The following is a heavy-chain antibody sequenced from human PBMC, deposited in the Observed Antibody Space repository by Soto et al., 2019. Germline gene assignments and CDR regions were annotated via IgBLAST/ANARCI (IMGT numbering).Heavy chain of an antibody. CDR2: VYYSGST. V-gene: IGHV4-31*02. J-gene: IGHJ5*02. CDR3: ARALRDFWSGSDVLDRNWFDP. CDR1: GGAISSGGYY. D-gene: IGHD3-3*01. Sequence: SETLCLTWTVSGGAISSGGYYWSWIRQHPGKGLEWIGYVYYSGSTYYNPSLKSRVTISVDTSKNRFSLKLSCVTAADQAVYYCARALRDFWSGSDVLDRNWFDPCDQGTLGTVCS.